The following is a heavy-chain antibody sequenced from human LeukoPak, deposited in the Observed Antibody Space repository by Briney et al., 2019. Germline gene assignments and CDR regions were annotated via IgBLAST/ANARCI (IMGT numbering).Heavy chain of an antibody. CDR3: ARDGNGDYGWYFDY. Sequence: GGSLRLSCAASGFTFSSYAMHWVRQAPGKGLEYVSAISSNGGSTYYANSVKGRFTISRDNSKNTLYLQMGSLRAEDMAVYYCARDGNGDYGWYFDYWGQGTLVTVSS. CDR2: ISSNGGST. CDR1: GFTFSSYA. J-gene: IGHJ4*02. D-gene: IGHD4-17*01. V-gene: IGHV3-64*01.